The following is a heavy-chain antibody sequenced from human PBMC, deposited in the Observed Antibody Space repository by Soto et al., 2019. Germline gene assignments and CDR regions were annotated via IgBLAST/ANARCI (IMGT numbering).Heavy chain of an antibody. Sequence: EVQLLESGGGLVQPGGSLRLSCAASGFDFSNYAMSWVRQAPGKGLECISLISGTGVPTLYAESVKGRFSVSRDNSKDTLLLEMNNLRVDDTAMYYCAKSFCSSSSCFFLWVDPWGPGTLVTVSS. J-gene: IGHJ5*02. CDR2: ISGTGVPT. CDR1: GFDFSNYA. D-gene: IGHD2-2*01. CDR3: AKSFCSSSSCFFLWVDP. V-gene: IGHV3-23*01.